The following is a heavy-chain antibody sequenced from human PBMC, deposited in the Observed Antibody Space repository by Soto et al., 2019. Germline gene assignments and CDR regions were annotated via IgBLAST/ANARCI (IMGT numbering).Heavy chain of an antibody. V-gene: IGHV5-51*01. CDR3: ARRSYDVLTEYYGDDAFDI. CDR2: IYAGDSDT. D-gene: IGHD3-9*01. CDR1: GYTFTTYW. J-gene: IGHJ3*02. Sequence: GESLKISCKGSGYTFTTYWIGWVRQVPGKGLEWMGIIYAGDSDTRYSPPFQGQVTISADKSISTAYLQWSSLKASDTAIYYCARRSYDVLTEYYGDDAFDIWGQGTMVTVSS.